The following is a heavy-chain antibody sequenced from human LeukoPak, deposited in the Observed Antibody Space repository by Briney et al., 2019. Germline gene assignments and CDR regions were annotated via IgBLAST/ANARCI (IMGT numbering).Heavy chain of an antibody. J-gene: IGHJ4*02. CDR1: GGSISSSSYY. D-gene: IGHD6-13*01. Sequence: SETLSLTCTVSGGSISSSSYYWGWIRQPPGKGLEWIGSIYYSGSTYYNPSLKSRVTISVDTSKNQFSLKLSSVTAADTAVYYCARGYSSSYGLDYWGQGTLVTVSS. CDR2: IYYSGST. CDR3: ARGYSSSYGLDY. V-gene: IGHV4-39*01.